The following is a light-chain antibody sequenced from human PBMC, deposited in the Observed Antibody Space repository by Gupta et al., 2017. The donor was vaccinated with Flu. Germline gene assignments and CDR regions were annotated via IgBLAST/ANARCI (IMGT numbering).Light chain of an antibody. J-gene: IGLJ2*01. V-gene: IGLV2-11*01. CDR3: CSYAGIKKYVV. Sequence: QSALTQPRSVSGSPGQSVTISCTGTSSDVGGYNYVSWYQQHPGKAPKLMIYDVTKRPSGVPGRFSGSKSGDTASLTIAGLQAEDEADYYCCSYAGIKKYVVFGGGTKLTVL. CDR1: SSDVGGYNY. CDR2: DVT.